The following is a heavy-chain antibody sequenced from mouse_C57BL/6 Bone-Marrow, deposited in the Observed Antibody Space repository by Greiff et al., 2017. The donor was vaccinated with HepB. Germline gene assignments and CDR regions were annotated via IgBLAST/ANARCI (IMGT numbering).Heavy chain of an antibody. CDR3: ARLEVIYYYPYYAMDY. CDR1: GYTFTSYW. J-gene: IGHJ4*01. V-gene: IGHV1-59*01. D-gene: IGHD1-1*01. Sequence: VKLQESGAELVRPGTSVKLSCKASGYTFTSYWMHWVKQRPGQGLEWIGVIDPSDSYTNYNQKFKGKATLTVDTSSSTAYMQLSSLTSEDSAVYYCARLEVIYYYPYYAMDYWGQGTSVTVSS. CDR2: IDPSDSYT.